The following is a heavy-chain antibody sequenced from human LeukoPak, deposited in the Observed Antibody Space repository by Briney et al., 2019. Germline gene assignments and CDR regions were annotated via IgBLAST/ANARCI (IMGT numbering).Heavy chain of an antibody. Sequence: SETLSLTYAVYRGSFSGYYWSWIRQPPGKWLEWIGEINHSGSTNYNPSLKSRVTISVDTSKNQFSLKLSSVTAADTAVYYCASRLLNNWNDSFRIFDYWGQGTLVTVSS. CDR2: INHSGST. J-gene: IGHJ4*02. CDR1: RGSFSGYY. V-gene: IGHV4-34*01. D-gene: IGHD1-1*01. CDR3: ASRLLNNWNDSFRIFDY.